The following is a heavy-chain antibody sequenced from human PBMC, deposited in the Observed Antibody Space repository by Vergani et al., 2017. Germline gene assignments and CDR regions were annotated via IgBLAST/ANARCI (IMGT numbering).Heavy chain of an antibody. Sequence: QVQLQESGPGLVKPSQTLSLTCTVSGGSISSGSYYWSWIRQPAGKGLEWMGEINHSGSTNYNPSLKSRFTISVETSKNQFSLKLSSVTAADTAVYYCARESEDGDYGVYFDYWGQGTLVTVSS. CDR1: GGSISSGSYY. D-gene: IGHD4-17*01. CDR3: ARESEDGDYGVYFDY. J-gene: IGHJ4*02. V-gene: IGHV4-61*02. CDR2: INHSGST.